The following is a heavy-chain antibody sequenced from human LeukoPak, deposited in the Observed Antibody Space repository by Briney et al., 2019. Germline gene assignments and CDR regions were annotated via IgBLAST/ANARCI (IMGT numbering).Heavy chain of an antibody. CDR2: INHSGST. J-gene: IGHJ4*02. D-gene: IGHD6-6*01. V-gene: IGHV4-34*01. CDR3: ARGAAARPPGIAY. CDR1: GGSFSGYY. Sequence: SETLSLTCAVYGGSFSGYYWSWIRQPPWKGLEWIGEINHSGSTNYNPSLKSRVTISVDTSKNQFSLKLSSVTAADTAVYYCARGAAARPPGIAYWGQGTLVTVSS.